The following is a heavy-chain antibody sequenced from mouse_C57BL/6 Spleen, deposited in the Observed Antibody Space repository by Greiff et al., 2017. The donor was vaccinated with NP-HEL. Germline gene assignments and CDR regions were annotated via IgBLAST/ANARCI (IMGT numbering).Heavy chain of an antibody. CDR1: GFSLSTSGMG. Sequence: QVTLKVSGPGILQSSQTLSLTCSFSGFSLSTSGMGVSWIRQPSGKGLEWLAHIYWDDDKRYNPSLKSRLTISKDTSRNQVFLKITSVDTADTATYYCARIYYYGSSRAFYYAMDYWGQGTSVTVSS. J-gene: IGHJ4*01. CDR2: IYWDDDK. D-gene: IGHD1-1*01. V-gene: IGHV8-12*01. CDR3: ARIYYYGSSRAFYYAMDY.